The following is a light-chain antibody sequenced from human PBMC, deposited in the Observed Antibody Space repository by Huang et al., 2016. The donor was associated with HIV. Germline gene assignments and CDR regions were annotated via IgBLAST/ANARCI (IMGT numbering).Light chain of an antibody. CDR1: QGISSS. CDR3: QQLNSYPFT. J-gene: IGKJ3*01. V-gene: IGKV1-9*01. Sequence: IQLTQSPSSLSASVGDRVTLTFRASQGISSSLAWYQQKPGKAPTLLIYAASTLQSCVPSRFSGSGSWTDFTLTISSLQPEDFATHYCQQLNSYPFTVGPGTKVDIK. CDR2: AAS.